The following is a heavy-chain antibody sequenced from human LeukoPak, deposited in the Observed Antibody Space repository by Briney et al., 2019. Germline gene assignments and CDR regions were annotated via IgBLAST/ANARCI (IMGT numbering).Heavy chain of an antibody. J-gene: IGHJ3*02. V-gene: IGHV3-53*01. Sequence: GGSLRLSCAASGFTVSSNYMSWVRQAPGKGLEWVSVIYSGGSTYYADSVKGRFTISRDNSKNTLYLQMNSLRAEDTAVYYCARVWVTATTDAFDIWGQGTMVTVSS. CDR3: ARVWVTATTDAFDI. CDR2: IYSGGST. CDR1: GFTVSSNY. D-gene: IGHD2-21*02.